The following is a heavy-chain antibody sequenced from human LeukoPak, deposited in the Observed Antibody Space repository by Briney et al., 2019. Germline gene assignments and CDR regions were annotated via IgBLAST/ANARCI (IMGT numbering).Heavy chain of an antibody. J-gene: IGHJ3*02. D-gene: IGHD2-21*01. CDR3: ARESGGADAFVI. CDR2: IYHSGST. V-gene: IGHV4-4*02. CDR1: GGSISSSNW. Sequence: SETLSLTCAVSGGSISSSNWWSWVRQPPGKGLEWIGEIYHSGSTNYNPSLKSRVTMSVDTSKNQFSLKLSSVTAADTAVYYCARESGGADAFVIWGQGTMVTVSS.